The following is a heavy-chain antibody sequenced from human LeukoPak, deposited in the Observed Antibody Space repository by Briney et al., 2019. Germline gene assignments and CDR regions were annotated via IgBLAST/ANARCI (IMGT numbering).Heavy chain of an antibody. V-gene: IGHV4-59*01. CDR1: GGSINNYY. D-gene: IGHD6-19*01. J-gene: IGHJ6*03. Sequence: NSSETLSLTCTVSGGSINNYYWSWIRQPPGKGLEWIGYVYYGGSTNYNPSLKSRVTISVDTSKNQFSLKLSSVTAADTDVYFCARVLVTGNTGYYMDVWGAGTTVTVSS. CDR2: VYYGGST. CDR3: ARVLVTGNTGYYMDV.